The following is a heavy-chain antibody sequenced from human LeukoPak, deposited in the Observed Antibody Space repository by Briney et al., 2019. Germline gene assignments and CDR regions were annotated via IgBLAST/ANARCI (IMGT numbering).Heavy chain of an antibody. CDR3: TRVYLERLTAGYFDH. CDR1: GFNFSSYV. CDR2: ISGSGGST. D-gene: IGHD2-8*01. J-gene: IGHJ4*02. Sequence: GGSLRLSCAASGFNFSSYVMSWVRQAPGKGLEWVSAISGSGGSTYYADSVKGRFTISRDNSKNTLFLQMNSLRDEDTAVYYCTRVYLERLTAGYFDHWGQGTLVTVSP. V-gene: IGHV3-23*01.